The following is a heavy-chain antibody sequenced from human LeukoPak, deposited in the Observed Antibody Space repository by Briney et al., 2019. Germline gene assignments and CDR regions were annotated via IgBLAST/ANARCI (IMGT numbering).Heavy chain of an antibody. V-gene: IGHV4-31*03. CDR1: GGSISSGDYY. D-gene: IGHD1-1*01. CDR3: ARASNWYWYFDL. J-gene: IGHJ2*01. Sequence: SETLSLTCTVSGGSISSGDYYWNWIRQHPEKSLEWIGYIFYSGSAYYNPSLKSRVTISVDTSKNQFSLKLSSVTAADTAVYYCARASNWYWYFDLWGRGTLVTVSS. CDR2: IFYSGSA.